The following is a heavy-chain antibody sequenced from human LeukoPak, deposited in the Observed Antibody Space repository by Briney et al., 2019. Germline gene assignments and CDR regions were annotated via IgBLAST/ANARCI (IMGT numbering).Heavy chain of an antibody. CDR1: GYTFINYY. CDR2: INPSGGST. Sequence: GASVKVSCKASGYTFINYYIHWVRQAPGQGLECVGIINPSGGSTTYAQKFQGRVSMTRDTSTSTVYMELSSLESDDTALYSCARHSLPGTAPFDYWGQGTLVTVSS. J-gene: IGHJ4*02. V-gene: IGHV1-46*01. D-gene: IGHD1-1*01. CDR3: ARHSLPGTAPFDY.